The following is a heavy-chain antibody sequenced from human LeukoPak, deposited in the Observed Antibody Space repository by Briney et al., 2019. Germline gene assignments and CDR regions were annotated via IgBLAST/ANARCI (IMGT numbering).Heavy chain of an antibody. Sequence: ASVKVSCKASGYTFTSYYMHWVRQAPGQGLGWMGIINPSGGSTLYAQNFQGRVSMTRDTSTSTVSMEPSNLRSEDTAVYYCARYGSASHLNYWGQGTLVTVSS. CDR2: INPSGGST. V-gene: IGHV1-46*03. J-gene: IGHJ4*02. CDR3: ARYGSASHLNY. CDR1: GYTFTSYY. D-gene: IGHD3-10*01.